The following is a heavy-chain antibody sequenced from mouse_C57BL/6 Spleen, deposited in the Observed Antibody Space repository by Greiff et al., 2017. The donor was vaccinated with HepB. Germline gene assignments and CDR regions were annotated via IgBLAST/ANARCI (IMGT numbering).Heavy chain of an antibody. J-gene: IGHJ1*03. D-gene: IGHD2-3*01. CDR3: ARSDGYYVDWYFDV. Sequence: VQLQQSGPGLVQPSQSLSITCTVSGFSLTSYGVHWVRQSPGKGLEWLGVIWSGGSTDDNAAFISRLSISKDNSKSQVFFKMNSLQADDTAIYYCARSDGYYVDWYFDVWGTGTTVTVSS. V-gene: IGHV2-2*01. CDR2: IWSGGST. CDR1: GFSLTSYG.